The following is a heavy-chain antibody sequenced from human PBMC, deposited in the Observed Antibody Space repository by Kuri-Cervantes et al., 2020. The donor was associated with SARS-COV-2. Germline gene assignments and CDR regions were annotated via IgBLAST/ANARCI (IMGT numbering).Heavy chain of an antibody. J-gene: IGHJ4*02. Sequence: ESLKISCTVSGGSISSSSYYWGWIRQPPGKGLEWIGNIYYTGSTFYNPSLKSRVTISVDTSKNQYSLKLTSVTAADTAVYYCARLEVWGPGTLVTVSS. D-gene: IGHD3-3*01. CDR1: GGSISSSSYY. CDR2: IYYTGST. V-gene: IGHV4-39*01. CDR3: ARLEV.